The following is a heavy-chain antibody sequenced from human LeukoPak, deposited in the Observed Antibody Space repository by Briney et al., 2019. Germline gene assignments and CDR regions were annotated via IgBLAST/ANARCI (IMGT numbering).Heavy chain of an antibody. CDR1: GFTFSSYS. CDR3: ARRGFWSGIDY. CDR2: ISSSSSYI. D-gene: IGHD3-3*01. J-gene: IGHJ4*02. Sequence: GGSLRLSRAASGFTFSSYSMNWVRQAPGKGLEWVSSISSSSSYIYYADSVKGRFTISRDNAKNSLYLQMNSLRAEDTAVYYCARRGFWSGIDYWGQGTLVTVSS. V-gene: IGHV3-21*01.